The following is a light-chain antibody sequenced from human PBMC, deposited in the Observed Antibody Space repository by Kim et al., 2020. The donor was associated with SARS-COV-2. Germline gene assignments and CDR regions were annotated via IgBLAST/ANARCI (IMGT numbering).Light chain of an antibody. V-gene: IGKV1-39*01. CDR1: QSISND. Sequence: DIQMTQSPSSLSASVGDRVTIACRASQSISNDLGWYQLKPGKAPNLLIYAASSLQSGVPSRFSGSGSDTDFTLTISSLQPEDFVTYYCLHPYSSPLTFGGGTKVDIK. CDR3: LHPYSSPLT. CDR2: AAS. J-gene: IGKJ4*01.